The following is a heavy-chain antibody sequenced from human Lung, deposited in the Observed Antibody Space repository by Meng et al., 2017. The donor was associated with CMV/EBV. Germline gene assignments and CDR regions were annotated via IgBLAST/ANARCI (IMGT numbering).Heavy chain of an antibody. CDR1: GYNFTGYY. V-gene: IGHV1-2*02. CDR3: ARVKRYCTGGSCSSTGYYGMDV. J-gene: IGHJ6*02. CDR2: INPNSGDT. D-gene: IGHD2-15*01. Sequence: SXXVSXXASGYNFTGYYMHWVRQAPGQGLEWMGWINPNSGDTNYAQKFQGRVTMTGDTSITTAYVELSRLRSDDMAVYYCARVKRYCTGGSCSSTGYYGMDVXGQGXTVTVSS.